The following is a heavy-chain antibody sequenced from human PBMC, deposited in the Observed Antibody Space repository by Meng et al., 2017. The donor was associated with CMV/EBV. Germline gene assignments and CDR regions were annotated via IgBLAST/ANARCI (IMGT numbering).Heavy chain of an antibody. CDR3: ASELFCSSTSCW. D-gene: IGHD2-2*01. CDR1: GYTFTNYD. CDR2: MNPNSGNT. Sequence: ASVKVSCKASGYTFTNYDINWVRQATGQGLEWMGWMNPNSGNTGYAQKFQGRVTMTRNTSISTAYMELSSLRSEDTAVYYCASELFCSSTSCWWGQGTLVTVSS. J-gene: IGHJ4*02. V-gene: IGHV1-8*01.